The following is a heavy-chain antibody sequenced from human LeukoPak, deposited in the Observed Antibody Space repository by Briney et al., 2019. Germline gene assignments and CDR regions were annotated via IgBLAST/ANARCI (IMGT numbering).Heavy chain of an antibody. J-gene: IGHJ4*02. Sequence: APVKVSCKASGYTFTGYYMHWVRQAPGQGLEWMGWINPNSGGTNYAQKFQGRVTMTRDTSISTAYMELSRLRSDDTAVYYCARVSEAVVVPGFWGQGTLVTVSS. V-gene: IGHV1-2*02. CDR3: ARVSEAVVVPGF. D-gene: IGHD2-2*01. CDR2: INPNSGGT. CDR1: GYTFTGYY.